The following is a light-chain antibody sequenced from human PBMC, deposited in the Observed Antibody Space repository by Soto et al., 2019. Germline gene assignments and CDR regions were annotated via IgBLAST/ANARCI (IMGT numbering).Light chain of an antibody. V-gene: IGKV3D-15*01. CDR2: GAS. Sequence: VFTQSAGIPSLSPGAIATLSSSAIRTRGGRYLAWYQQKPGQAPRLLIYGASTRATGIPARFSGSGSGTEFTLTISSLQSEDFAVYYCQQYNNWPPITFGQGTRLEIK. CDR3: QQYNNWPPIT. CDR1: RTRGGRY. J-gene: IGKJ5*01.